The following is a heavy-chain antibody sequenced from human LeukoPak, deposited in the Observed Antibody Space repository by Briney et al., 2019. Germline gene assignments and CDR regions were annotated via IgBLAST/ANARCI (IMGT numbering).Heavy chain of an antibody. CDR3: ARTQYSSGWYNWFDP. D-gene: IGHD6-19*01. CDR2: ISGSGGIT. V-gene: IGHV3-23*01. J-gene: IGHJ5*02. CDR1: GFTISSYA. Sequence: GGSLRLSCAASGFTISSYAMSWVRQAPGKGLEWVSAISGSGGITYYADSVKGRFTISRDNSKNTLYLQMNSLRAEDTAVYYCARTQYSSGWYNWFDPWGQGTLVTVPS.